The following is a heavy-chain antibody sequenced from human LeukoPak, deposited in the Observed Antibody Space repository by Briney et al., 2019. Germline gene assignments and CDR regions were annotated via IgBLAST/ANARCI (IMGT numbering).Heavy chain of an antibody. V-gene: IGHV3-7*01. CDR1: GFTFSSYW. Sequence: PGGSLRLSCAASGFTFSSYWMSWIRQAPGKGLEWVANIKQDGSEKYYVDSVKGRFTISRDNAKNSLYLQMNSLRAEDTAVYYCARSNGDYPYYFDYWGQGTLDTVSS. D-gene: IGHD4-17*01. CDR2: IKQDGSEK. J-gene: IGHJ4*02. CDR3: ARSNGDYPYYFDY.